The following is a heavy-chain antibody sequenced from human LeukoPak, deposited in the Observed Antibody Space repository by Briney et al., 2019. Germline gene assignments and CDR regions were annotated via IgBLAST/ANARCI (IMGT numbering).Heavy chain of an antibody. CDR1: GFTFSSYG. Sequence: PGGSLRLSCAVSGFTFSSYGMHWVRQAPGKGLEWMAVISYDGTNKYYADSVKGRFTISRGNSKNTLYLQMNSLRAEDTAVYYCATKMDWGQGTLVTVSS. V-gene: IGHV3-30*03. CDR3: ATKMD. CDR2: ISYDGTNK. D-gene: IGHD5-24*01. J-gene: IGHJ4*02.